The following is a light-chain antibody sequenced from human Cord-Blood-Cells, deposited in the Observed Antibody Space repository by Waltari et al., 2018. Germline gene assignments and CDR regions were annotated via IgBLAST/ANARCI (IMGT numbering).Light chain of an antibody. CDR1: PSVSSSY. J-gene: IGKJ1*01. Sequence: EIVLTQPPGTLSWSQAERATLSCRAGPSVSSSYLAWYQQKPGQAPRLLIYGASSRATGIPDRFSGSGSGTDFTLTISRLEPEDFAVYYCQQYGSSPRTFGQGTKVEIK. CDR2: GAS. CDR3: QQYGSSPRT. V-gene: IGKV3-20*01.